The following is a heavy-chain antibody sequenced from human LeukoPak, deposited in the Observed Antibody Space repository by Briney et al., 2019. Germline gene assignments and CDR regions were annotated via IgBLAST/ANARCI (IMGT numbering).Heavy chain of an antibody. CDR2: IQYDGSGK. J-gene: IGHJ3*02. D-gene: IGHD3-22*01. V-gene: IGHV3-30*02. Sequence: PGGSLRLSCAASGFTFSSYGMHWVRQAPGKGLEWVAFIQYDGSGKYYADSVKGRFTISRDNSKNTLFLQMNSLRAEDTAVYYCARPPPMIAYWDAFDIWGQGTMVTVSS. CDR1: GFTFSSYG. CDR3: ARPPPMIAYWDAFDI.